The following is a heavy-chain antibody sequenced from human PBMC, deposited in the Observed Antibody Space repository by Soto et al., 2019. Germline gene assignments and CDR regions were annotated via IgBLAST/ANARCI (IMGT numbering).Heavy chain of an antibody. CDR2: ISAYNGNT. Sequence: ASVNVSCKASVYTFTSYGISWVRQAPGQGLEWMGWISAYNGNTNYAQKLQGRVTMTTDTSTSTAYMELRSLRSDDAAVYYCARDKALARWDYWGQGTLVTVSS. CDR3: ARDKALARWDY. J-gene: IGHJ4*02. D-gene: IGHD3-3*02. CDR1: VYTFTSYG. V-gene: IGHV1-18*01.